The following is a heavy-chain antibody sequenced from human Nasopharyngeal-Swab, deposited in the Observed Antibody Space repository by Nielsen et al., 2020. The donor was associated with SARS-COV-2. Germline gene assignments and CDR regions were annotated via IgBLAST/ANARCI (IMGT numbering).Heavy chain of an antibody. D-gene: IGHD2-15*01. Sequence: SVKVSCKASGYTFTSYDINWVRQATGQGLEWMGGIIPIFGTANYAQKFQGRVTITADESTSTAYMELSSLRSEDTAVYYCASASLGYCSGGSCYSRMNYYGMDVWGQGTTVTVSS. CDR2: IIPIFGTA. V-gene: IGHV1-69*13. CDR3: ASASLGYCSGGSCYSRMNYYGMDV. CDR1: GYTFTSYD. J-gene: IGHJ6*02.